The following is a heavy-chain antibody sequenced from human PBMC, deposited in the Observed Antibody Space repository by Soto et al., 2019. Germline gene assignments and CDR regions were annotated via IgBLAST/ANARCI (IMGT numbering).Heavy chain of an antibody. CDR3: ARQKADYDFWSGYYSPFFNYYGMDV. CDR1: GYSFTSYW. D-gene: IGHD3-3*01. J-gene: IGHJ6*02. V-gene: IGHV5-51*01. CDR2: IYPGDSDT. Sequence: GESLKISCKGFGYSFTSYWIGWVRQMPGKGLEWMGIIYPGDSDTRYSPSFQGQVTISADKSISTAYLQWSSLKASDTAMYYCARQKADYDFWSGYYSPFFNYYGMDVWGQGTTVTVSS.